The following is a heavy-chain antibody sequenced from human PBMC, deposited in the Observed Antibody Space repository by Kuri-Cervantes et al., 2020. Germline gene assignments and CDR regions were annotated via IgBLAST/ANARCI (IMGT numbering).Heavy chain of an antibody. J-gene: IGHJ4*02. Sequence: ESLKISCAVYGGSFSGYYWSWIRQPPGKGLEWIGYIYYSGSTNYNPSLKSRVTISVDTSTNQFSLKLSSVTAADTAVYYCARAVEMATINTGLDYWGQGTLVTVSS. CDR3: ARAVEMATINTGLDY. V-gene: IGHV4-59*08. D-gene: IGHD5-24*01. CDR2: IYYSGST. CDR1: GGSFSGYY.